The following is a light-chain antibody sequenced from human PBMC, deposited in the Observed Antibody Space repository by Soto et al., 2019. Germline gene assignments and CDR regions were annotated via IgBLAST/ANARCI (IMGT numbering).Light chain of an antibody. CDR2: AII. CDR3: SSFAGTNTFPYV. J-gene: IGLJ1*01. V-gene: IGLV2-8*01. CDR1: SSYVGAYDY. Sequence: QSVLTQPPSASGSPGQSVTISCTGTSSYVGAYDYVSWYQQTPGKAPKLMIYAIIKRPSGVPDRFSGSKSGSMASLPVAGLQADDEADYYCSSFAGTNTFPYVFGPGTKVTVL.